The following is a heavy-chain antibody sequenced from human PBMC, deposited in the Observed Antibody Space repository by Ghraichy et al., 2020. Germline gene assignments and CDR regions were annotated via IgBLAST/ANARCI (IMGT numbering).Heavy chain of an antibody. CDR2: IRNKARSHTI. V-gene: IGHV3-72*01. CDR3: ARASPYISDY. Sequence: GESLNISCAASGFTFSDYFMDWVRQAPGKGLKWIGRIRNKARSHTIEYAASVEGRFTVSREDSENSLYLQMNSLKIEDTAVYYCARASPYISDYWGQGTLVTVSS. J-gene: IGHJ4*02. D-gene: IGHD6-6*01. CDR1: GFTFSDYF.